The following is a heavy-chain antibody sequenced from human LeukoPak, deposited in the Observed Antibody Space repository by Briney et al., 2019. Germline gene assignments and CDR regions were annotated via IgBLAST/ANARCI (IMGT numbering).Heavy chain of an antibody. D-gene: IGHD3-10*01. CDR2: IYTSGST. CDR3: ARGTPTVRGVILPFDY. CDR1: GGSISSYY. V-gene: IGHV4-4*07. J-gene: IGHJ4*02. Sequence: SETLSLTCTVSGGSISSYYWSWIRQSAGKGLEWIGRIYTSGSTNYNPSLKSRVTMSVDTSKNQFSLKLSSVTAADTAVYYCARGTPTVRGVILPFDYWGQGTLVTVSS.